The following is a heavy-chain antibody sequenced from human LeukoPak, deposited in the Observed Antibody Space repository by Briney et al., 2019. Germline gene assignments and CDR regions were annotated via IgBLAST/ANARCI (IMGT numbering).Heavy chain of an antibody. J-gene: IGHJ4*02. CDR2: ISGSGGST. CDR1: GFTFSSYA. V-gene: IGHV3-23*01. Sequence: GGSLRLSCAASGFTFSSYAMSWVRQAPGKGLEWVSAISGSGGSTYYADSVKGRFTISRDNSKNTLYLQMNSLRAEDTAVYYCAKEGCSSTSCYTGFDYWGQGTLVTVSS. D-gene: IGHD2-2*02. CDR3: AKEGCSSTSCYTGFDY.